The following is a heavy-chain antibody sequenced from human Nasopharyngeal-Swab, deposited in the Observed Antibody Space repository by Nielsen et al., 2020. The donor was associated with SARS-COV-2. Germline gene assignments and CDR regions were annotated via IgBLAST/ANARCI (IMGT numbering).Heavy chain of an antibody. J-gene: IGHJ4*02. V-gene: IGHV4-39*07. D-gene: IGHD6-13*01. CDR1: GGSISSSSYY. CDR3: AKSSSSWYAYYFDY. CDR2: IYYSGST. Sequence: SETLSLTCTVSGGSISSSSYYWGWIRQPPGKGLEWIGSIYYSGSTNYNPSLKSRVTISVDTSKNQFSLKLSSVTAADTAVYYCAKSSSSWYAYYFDYWGQGTLVTVSS.